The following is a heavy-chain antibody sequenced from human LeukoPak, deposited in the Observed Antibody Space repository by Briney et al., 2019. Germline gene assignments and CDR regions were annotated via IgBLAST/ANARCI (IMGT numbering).Heavy chain of an antibody. CDR1: GGSISSSSYY. CDR3: ARLHLKPTYEQTPPEHRNRTTVLRFLEWLLAFDY. Sequence: SETLSLTCTVSGGSISSSSYYWGWIRQPPGKGLEWIGSIYYSGSTYYNPSLXSRATISVDTSKNQFSLTLSSVTAADTAVYYCARLHLKPTYEQTPPEHRNRTTVLRFLEWLLAFDYWGQGTLVTVSS. J-gene: IGHJ4*02. D-gene: IGHD3-3*01. V-gene: IGHV4-39*01. CDR2: IYYSGST.